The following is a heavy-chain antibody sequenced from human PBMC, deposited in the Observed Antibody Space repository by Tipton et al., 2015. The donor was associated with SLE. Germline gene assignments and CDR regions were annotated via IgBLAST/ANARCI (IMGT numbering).Heavy chain of an antibody. J-gene: IGHJ5*02. D-gene: IGHD3-22*01. Sequence: TLSLTCTVSGGSVSSGSYYWAWIRQPSGKGPEWIGTIYYSGSTYYNPSLKSRVTISVDTSKNQFSLKVRSVTAADTAVYYCARFFYYDNSRAWGWFDPWGQGTLVTVSS. V-gene: IGHV4-39*07. CDR1: GGSVSSGSYY. CDR3: ARFFYYDNSRAWGWFDP. CDR2: IYYSGST.